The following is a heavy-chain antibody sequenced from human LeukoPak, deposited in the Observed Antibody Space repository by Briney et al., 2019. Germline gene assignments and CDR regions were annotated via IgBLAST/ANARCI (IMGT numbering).Heavy chain of an antibody. Sequence: SEILSLTCTVSGGSISSGGYYWSWIRQHPGKGLEWIGYIYYSGSTYYNPSLKSRVAISVDTSKNQFSLKLSSVTAADTAVYYCVRETENYGYPDYWGQGTLVTVSS. CDR1: GGSISSGGYY. V-gene: IGHV4-31*03. CDR3: VRETENYGYPDY. J-gene: IGHJ4*02. D-gene: IGHD5-24*01. CDR2: IYYSGST.